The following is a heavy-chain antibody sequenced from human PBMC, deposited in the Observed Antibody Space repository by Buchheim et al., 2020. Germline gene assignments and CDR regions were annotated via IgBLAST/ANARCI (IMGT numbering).Heavy chain of an antibody. CDR3: ARDMGSEGDC. J-gene: IGHJ4*02. D-gene: IGHD1-14*01. Sequence: QVQLVESRGGLVKPGGSLRLSCAASGFTFSDFYMYWIRQAPGKGLEWISYISTSGYTNHADSVKGRFTLSRDNAKNSLYLQMSSLRVEDTAVYYCARDMGSEGDCWGQGTL. CDR2: ISTSGYT. CDR1: GFTFSDFY. V-gene: IGHV3-11*06.